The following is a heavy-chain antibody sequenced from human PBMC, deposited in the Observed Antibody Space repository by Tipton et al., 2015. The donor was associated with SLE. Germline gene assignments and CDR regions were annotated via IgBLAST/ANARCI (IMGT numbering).Heavy chain of an antibody. V-gene: IGHV4-61*01. CDR3: ARGGTVFGVVLNWFDP. Sequence: TLSLTCTVSGDSISSGNYYWTWIRQFPGKGLEWIGFFYYSGSTSYNPSLKSRVSISLDKSKNQFSLKLSSVTAADTAVYYCARGGTVFGVVLNWFDPWGQGTLVTVSS. CDR1: GDSISSGNYY. J-gene: IGHJ5*02. D-gene: IGHD3-3*01. CDR2: FYYSGST.